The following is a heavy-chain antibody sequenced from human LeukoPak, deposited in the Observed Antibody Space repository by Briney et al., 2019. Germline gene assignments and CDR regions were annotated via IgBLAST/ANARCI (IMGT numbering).Heavy chain of an antibody. J-gene: IGHJ4*02. Sequence: GGSLRLSCAASGFTFDDYGMSWVRQAPGKGLEWVSGINWNGGSTGYAGSVKGRFTISRDNAKNSLYLQMNSLRAEDTALYYCARDGGYYDSSGYYSDFDYWGQGTLVTVSS. CDR1: GFTFDDYG. V-gene: IGHV3-20*04. CDR3: ARDGGYYDSSGYYSDFDY. CDR2: INWNGGST. D-gene: IGHD3-22*01.